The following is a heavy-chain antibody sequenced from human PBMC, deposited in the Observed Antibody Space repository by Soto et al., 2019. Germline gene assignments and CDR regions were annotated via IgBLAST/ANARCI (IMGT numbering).Heavy chain of an antibody. CDR2: IYYSGST. CDR3: ARGNSGYDYSFDY. D-gene: IGHD5-12*01. J-gene: IGHJ4*02. CDR1: GGSISSGDYY. Sequence: SETLSLTCTVSGGSISSGDYYWSWIRQPPGKGLEWIGYIYYSGSTYYNPSLKSRVTISVDTSKNQFSLKLSSVTAADTAVYYCARGNSGYDYSFDYWGQGTLVTVSS. V-gene: IGHV4-30-4*01.